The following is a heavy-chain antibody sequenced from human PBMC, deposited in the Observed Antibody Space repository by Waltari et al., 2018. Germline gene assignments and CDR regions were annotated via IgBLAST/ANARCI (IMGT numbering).Heavy chain of an antibody. CDR1: GFTFSSYD. Sequence: EVQLVESGGGLVQPGGSLRLSCAASGFTFSSYDMPWVRQATGKGLEWVSAIRSAGDTYYSGSVKGRFTISRENAKNSLYLQMNSLRAGDTGVYYCARDKVTFGDCKDYYYGMDVWGQGTTVTVSS. J-gene: IGHJ6*02. V-gene: IGHV3-13*01. CDR3: ARDKVTFGDCKDYYYGMDV. CDR2: IRSAGDT. D-gene: IGHD2-21*02.